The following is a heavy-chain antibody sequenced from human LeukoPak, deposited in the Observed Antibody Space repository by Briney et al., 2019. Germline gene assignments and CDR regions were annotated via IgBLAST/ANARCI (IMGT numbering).Heavy chain of an antibody. CDR1: GGSISGSDYY. Sequence: KPSETLSLTCSVSGGSISGSDYYWGWIRQPPGKGLEWIGEINHSGSTNYNPSLKSRVTISVDTSKNQFSLKLSSVTAADTAVYYCARGRPGTAVAGTSSFDYWGQGTLVTVSS. CDR2: INHSGST. CDR3: ARGRPGTAVAGTSSFDY. V-gene: IGHV4-39*07. J-gene: IGHJ4*02. D-gene: IGHD6-19*01.